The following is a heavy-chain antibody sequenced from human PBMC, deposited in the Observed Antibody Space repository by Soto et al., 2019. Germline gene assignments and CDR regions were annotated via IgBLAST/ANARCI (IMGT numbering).Heavy chain of an antibody. CDR3: ASTTPHGSGWYEVFDY. D-gene: IGHD6-19*01. CDR1: GFTFSYYW. Sequence: GGSLRLSCAASGFTFSYYWMSWVRQAPGKGLEWVAIIKQDGSEKYYVDSVKGRFTISRDNAKNSLYLEMNSLRVEDTAVYYCASTTPHGSGWYEVFDYWGQGTLVTVSS. CDR2: IKQDGSEK. V-gene: IGHV3-7*01. J-gene: IGHJ4*02.